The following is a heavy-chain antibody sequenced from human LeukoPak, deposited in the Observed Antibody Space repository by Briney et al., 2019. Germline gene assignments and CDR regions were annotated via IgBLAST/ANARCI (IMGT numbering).Heavy chain of an antibody. V-gene: IGHV3-21*01. Sequence: PGGSLRLPCAASGFTFSSYTMNWVRQAPGKGLEWVSSIPDSGSYSHHADSVKGRFTISRDNAKNSLYLHMNNLGAGDTAVYYCVRGDSRDYWGQGTLVTVSS. D-gene: IGHD6-13*01. J-gene: IGHJ4*02. CDR2: IPDSGSYS. CDR3: VRGDSRDY. CDR1: GFTFSSYT.